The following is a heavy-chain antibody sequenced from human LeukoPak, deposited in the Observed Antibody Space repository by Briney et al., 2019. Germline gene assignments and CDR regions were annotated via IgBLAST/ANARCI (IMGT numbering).Heavy chain of an antibody. CDR3: ARAPRIAAADLYYFDN. Sequence: GGSLRLPCAVSGFTVSSNYMSWVRQAPGKGLEWVSDIYSGGSTYYADSVKGRFSISRDKSKNTLYLQMNSLRVEDTAVYYCARAPRIAAADLYYFDNWGQGAMVTDSS. D-gene: IGHD6-25*01. V-gene: IGHV3-66*01. CDR1: GFTVSSNY. CDR2: IYSGGST. J-gene: IGHJ4*02.